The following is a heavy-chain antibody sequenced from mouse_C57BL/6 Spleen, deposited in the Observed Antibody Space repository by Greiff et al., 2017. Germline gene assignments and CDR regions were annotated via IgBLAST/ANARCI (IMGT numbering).Heavy chain of an antibody. J-gene: IGHJ2*01. CDR2: ISSGGDYI. Sequence: EVKVEESGEGLVKPGGSLKLSCAASGFTFSSYAMSWVRQTPAKRLEWVAYISSGGDYIYYADTVKGRFTISRDNARNTRYLQMSSLKSEDTAMYYCTRDLGGLYYFDYWGQGTTHTVSS. CDR1: GFTFSSYA. CDR3: TRDLGGLYYFDY. D-gene: IGHD3-3*01. V-gene: IGHV5-9-1*02.